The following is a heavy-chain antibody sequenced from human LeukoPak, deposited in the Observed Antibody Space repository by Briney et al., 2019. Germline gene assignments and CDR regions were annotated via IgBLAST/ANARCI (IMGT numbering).Heavy chain of an antibody. J-gene: IGHJ4*02. V-gene: IGHV4-59*08. CDR1: GGSISSYY. CDR3: ARHLGWLQHYFAD. CDR2: IYYSGST. Sequence: SETLSLTCTVSGGSISSYYWSWIRQPPGKGLEWIGYIYYSGSTNYNPSLKSRVTISVDTSKNQFSLKLSSVTVADTAVYYCARHLGWLQHYFADWGQGTLVTVSS. D-gene: IGHD5-24*01.